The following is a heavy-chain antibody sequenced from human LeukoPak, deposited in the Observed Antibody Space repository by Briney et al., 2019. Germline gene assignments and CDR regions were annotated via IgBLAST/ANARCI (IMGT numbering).Heavy chain of an antibody. Sequence: PSETLSLTCAVSGGSISSSNWWSWVRQPPGKGLEWIGEIYHSGSTNYNPSLKSRVTISVDKSKNQFSLKLSSVTAADTAVYYCARRGTNWSYSLGVWGQGTTVTVSS. CDR3: ARRGTNWSYSLGV. V-gene: IGHV4-4*02. CDR1: GGSISSSNW. D-gene: IGHD1-7*01. CDR2: IYHSGST. J-gene: IGHJ6*02.